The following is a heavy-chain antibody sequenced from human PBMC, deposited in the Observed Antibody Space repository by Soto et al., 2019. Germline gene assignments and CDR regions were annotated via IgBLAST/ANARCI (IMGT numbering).Heavy chain of an antibody. D-gene: IGHD4-17*01. CDR1: GFSISSSGVG. CDR3: RNRLDDGSNSI. Sequence: SGPTLVNPTQTLTLTCTFSGFSISSSGVGVEWVRQPPGKALEWLALIYSNDDKRYSPSVKSRLTITKDTSKNWVVLTMTKMDPVDTDTHYSRNRLDDGSNSIWGQGTMVTVSS. CDR2: IYSNDDK. V-gene: IGHV2-5*01. J-gene: IGHJ3*02.